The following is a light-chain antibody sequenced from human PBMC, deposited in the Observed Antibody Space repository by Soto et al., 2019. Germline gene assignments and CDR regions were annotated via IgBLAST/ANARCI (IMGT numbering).Light chain of an antibody. CDR1: QSISSW. CDR2: DAS. CDR3: QQYNSYSGT. Sequence: DIQMTQSPSTLSASVGDRVTITCRASQSISSWFAWYQQKPGKAPKRLIYDASILESGVPSRFSGSGSGTEFTLTISSLQPDDFATYYCQQYNSYSGTFGQGTKLEIK. V-gene: IGKV1-5*01. J-gene: IGKJ1*01.